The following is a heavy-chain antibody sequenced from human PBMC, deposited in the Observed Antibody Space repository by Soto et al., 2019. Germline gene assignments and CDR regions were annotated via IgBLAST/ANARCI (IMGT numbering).Heavy chain of an antibody. CDR3: FGVVVVAASNTYFDY. CDR2: IYYSGST. D-gene: IGHD2-15*01. CDR1: GGSISSGGYY. Sequence: SETLSLTCTVSGGSISSGGYYWIWIRHHPGKGLEWIGYIYYSGSTYYNPSLKSRVTISVDTSKNQFSLKLSSVTAADTAVYYCFGVVVVAASNTYFDYWGQGTLVTVSS. V-gene: IGHV4-31*03. J-gene: IGHJ4*02.